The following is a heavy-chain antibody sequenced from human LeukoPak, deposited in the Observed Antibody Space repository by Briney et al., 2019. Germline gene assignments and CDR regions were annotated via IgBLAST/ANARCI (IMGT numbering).Heavy chain of an antibody. J-gene: IGHJ6*03. CDR2: INPNSVGT. CDR3: ARDGVTIFGVAHYYMDV. Sequence: ASVKVSCKASGYTFTGYYMHWVRQAPGQGLEWMGWINPNSVGTDYAQKFQGRVTMTRDTSISTAYMELSRLRSDDTAVYYCARDGVTIFGVAHYYMDVWGKGTTVTVSS. D-gene: IGHD3-3*01. CDR1: GYTFTGYY. V-gene: IGHV1-2*02.